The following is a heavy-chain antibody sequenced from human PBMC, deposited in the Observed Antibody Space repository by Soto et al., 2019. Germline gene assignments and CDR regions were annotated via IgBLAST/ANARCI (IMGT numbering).Heavy chain of an antibody. V-gene: IGHV3-48*01. D-gene: IGHD3-10*01. J-gene: IGHJ5*02. CDR1: GFTFSSYS. CDR2: ISSSSSTI. CDR3: ARERRVRGGWFDP. Sequence: PGGSLRLSCAASGFTFSSYSMNWVRQAPGKGLEWVSYISSSSSTIYYADSVKGRFTISRDNAKNSLYLQMISLRAEDTAVYYCARERRVRGGWFDPWGQEPWSPSPQ.